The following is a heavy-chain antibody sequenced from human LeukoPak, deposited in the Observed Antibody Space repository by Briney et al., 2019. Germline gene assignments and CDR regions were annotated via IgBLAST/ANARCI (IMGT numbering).Heavy chain of an antibody. J-gene: IGHJ4*02. D-gene: IGHD4-11*01. CDR2: IRYDGSNK. CDR1: GFTFSSYG. V-gene: IGHV3-30*02. Sequence: GGSLRLSCAASGFTFSSYGMHWVRQAPGKGLEWVAFIRYDGSNKYYADSVKGRFTISRDNSKNTLYLQMNSLRAEDTAVYYCARTTVTHGDFDYWGQGTLVTVSS. CDR3: ARTTVTHGDFDY.